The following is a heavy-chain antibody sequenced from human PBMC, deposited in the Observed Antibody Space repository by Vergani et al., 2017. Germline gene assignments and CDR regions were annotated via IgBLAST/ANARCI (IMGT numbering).Heavy chain of an antibody. Sequence: QVQLQESGPGLVKPSQTLSLTCTVSGGSISSGSYYWSWIRQPAGKGLEWIGRIYTSGSTYYNPSLKSRVTISVDTTKNQFSLKLSSVTAADTAVYYCARGWLYYYDSSGYYLPDYWGQGTLVTVSS. V-gene: IGHV4-61*02. D-gene: IGHD3-22*01. CDR3: ARGWLYYYDSSGYYLPDY. CDR2: IYTSGST. CDR1: GGSISSGSYY. J-gene: IGHJ4*02.